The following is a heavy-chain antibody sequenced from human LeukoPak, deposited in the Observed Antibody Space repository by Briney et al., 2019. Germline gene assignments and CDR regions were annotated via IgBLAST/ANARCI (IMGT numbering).Heavy chain of an antibody. CDR1: GYTFTDFY. D-gene: IGHD6-19*01. V-gene: IGHV1-2*02. J-gene: IGHJ4*02. CDR3: ARLPVTGSGDY. Sequence: ASARVSCKASGYTFTDFYLHWVRQAPGQGLVWMGWINPYSGDTRYAEKFQGRVTMTRDTSNSTVYMEVNSLKSDDTAVYYCARLPVTGSGDYWGQGTLVVVSS. CDR2: INPYSGDT.